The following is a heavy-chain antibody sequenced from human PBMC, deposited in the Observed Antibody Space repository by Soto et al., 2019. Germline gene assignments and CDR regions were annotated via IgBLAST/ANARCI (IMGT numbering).Heavy chain of an antibody. CDR1: GFTFNKYG. CDR3: VRDDHRPDSGLDL. V-gene: IGHV3-33*04. D-gene: IGHD1-26*01. J-gene: IGHJ3*01. Sequence: QVQLVESGGDVVQPGRSLRLSCAASGFTFNKYGRHWVRHAPGKGLEWLAVIVKDGSNQQYGDSAKGRFTISRDNSKNTVYLQINSLRVEDTAVYYCVRDDHRPDSGLDLWGQGTMVTVSS. CDR2: IVKDGSNQ.